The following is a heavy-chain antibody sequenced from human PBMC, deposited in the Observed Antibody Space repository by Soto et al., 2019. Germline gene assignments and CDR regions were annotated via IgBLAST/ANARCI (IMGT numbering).Heavy chain of an antibody. CDR3: TRPLGRGAAAGRSNYYYYGMAV. CDR1: GFTFSGSA. V-gene: IGHV3-73*01. Sequence: GGSLRLSCAASGFTFSGSAMHWVRQASGKGLEWVGRIRSKANSYATAYAASVKGRFTISRDDSKNTAYLQMNSLKTEDTAVYYCTRPLGRGAAAGRSNYYYYGMAVWGQGTTVTVSS. D-gene: IGHD6-13*01. J-gene: IGHJ6*02. CDR2: IRSKANSYAT.